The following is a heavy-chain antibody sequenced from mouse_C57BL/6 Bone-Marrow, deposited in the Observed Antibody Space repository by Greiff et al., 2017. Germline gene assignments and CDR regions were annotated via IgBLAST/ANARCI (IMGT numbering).Heavy chain of an antibody. CDR3: TSPRIYYYGSSYADY. D-gene: IGHD1-1*01. J-gene: IGHJ2*01. Sequence: EVQLQESGGGLVQPGGSMKLSCAASGFTFSDAWMDWVRQSPEKGLEWVAEIRNKANNHATYYAESVKGRFTISRDDSKSSVYLQMNRLRAEDTGIYYCTSPRIYYYGSSYADYWGQGTTLTVSS. V-gene: IGHV6-6*01. CDR1: GFTFSDAW. CDR2: IRNKANNHAT.